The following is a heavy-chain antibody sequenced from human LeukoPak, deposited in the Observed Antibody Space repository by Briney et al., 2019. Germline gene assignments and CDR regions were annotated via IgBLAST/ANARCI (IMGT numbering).Heavy chain of an antibody. CDR3: AELGITMIGGV. CDR1: GFSFSSYG. Sequence: GGSLRLSCAASGFSFSSYGMSWVRQAPGKGLEWVSYISSSGSTIYYADSVKGRFTISRDNAKNSLYLQMNSLRAEDTAVYYCAELGITMIGGVWGKGTTVTISS. D-gene: IGHD3-10*02. V-gene: IGHV3-48*04. CDR2: ISSSGSTI. J-gene: IGHJ6*04.